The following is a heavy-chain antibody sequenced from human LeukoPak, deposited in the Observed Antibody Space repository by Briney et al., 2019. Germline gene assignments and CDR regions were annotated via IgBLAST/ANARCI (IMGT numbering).Heavy chain of an antibody. J-gene: IGHJ4*02. V-gene: IGHV1-18*01. D-gene: IGHD3-10*01. Sequence: ASVKVSCKASGYTFTSYGISWVRQAPGQGLEWMGWISAYNGNTNYAQKLQGRVTMTTDTSTSTAYMELRSLRSDDTAVYYCARDLTLYYGSGSYDYWGQGTLVTVSS. CDR1: GYTFTSYG. CDR2: ISAYNGNT. CDR3: ARDLTLYYGSGSYDY.